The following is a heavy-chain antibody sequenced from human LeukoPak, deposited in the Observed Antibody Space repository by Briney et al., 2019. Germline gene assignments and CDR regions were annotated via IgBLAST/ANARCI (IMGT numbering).Heavy chain of an antibody. V-gene: IGHV4-61*02. J-gene: IGHJ6*03. CDR3: ARGVVTDDYYMDV. D-gene: IGHD2-21*02. CDR2: LYTNDNT. Sequence: SQTLSLTCSVSGGSISSGRYYWTWIRQPAGKGLEWIGRLYTNDNTNYDPSLESRVSISVDTSKSQFYLQLTSVTAADTAVYFCARGVVTDDYYMDVWGKGVTVIVSS. CDR1: GGSISSGRYY.